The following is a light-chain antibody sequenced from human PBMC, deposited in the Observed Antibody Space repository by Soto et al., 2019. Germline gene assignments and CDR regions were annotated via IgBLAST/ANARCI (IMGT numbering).Light chain of an antibody. Sequence: EIVLTQSPATLSVSPGERATLSCRASQSVRSNLAWYQQKPGQGPRLLIFGASTRATDIPARFSGSGSGTEFTLTISSLQSEDFAVYYCQQYNNWPPAWTFGQGTKVDIK. J-gene: IGKJ1*01. CDR3: QQYNNWPPAWT. CDR2: GAS. V-gene: IGKV3-15*01. CDR1: QSVRSN.